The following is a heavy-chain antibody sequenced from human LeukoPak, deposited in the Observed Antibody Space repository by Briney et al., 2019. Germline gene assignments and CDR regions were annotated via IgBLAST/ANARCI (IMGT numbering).Heavy chain of an antibody. J-gene: IGHJ5*02. CDR3: ARVEYSSSYSSKNNWFDP. D-gene: IGHD6-6*01. CDR2: INHSGST. V-gene: IGHV4-34*01. CDR1: GGSFSGYY. Sequence: SETLSLTCAVCGGSFSGYYWSGIRQPPGKGLEWIGEINHSGSTNYNPSLKSRVTISVDTSKNQFSLKLSSVTAADTAVYYCARVEYSSSYSSKNNWFDPWGQGTLVTVSS.